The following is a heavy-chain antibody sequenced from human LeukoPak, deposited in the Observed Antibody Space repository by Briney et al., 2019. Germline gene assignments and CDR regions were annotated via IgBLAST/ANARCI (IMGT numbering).Heavy chain of an antibody. CDR1: GYIFTDYY. V-gene: IGHV1-2*02. CDR2: INPNSGGT. Sequence: ASVKVSCKASGYIFTDYYMHWVRQAPGQGLEWMGWINPNSGGTNYAQKFQGRVTMTRDTSISTAYMELSRLRSDDTAVYYCARGVDYVWGSYRYTPPDYWGQGTLVTVSS. D-gene: IGHD3-16*02. CDR3: ARGVDYVWGSYRYTPPDY. J-gene: IGHJ4*02.